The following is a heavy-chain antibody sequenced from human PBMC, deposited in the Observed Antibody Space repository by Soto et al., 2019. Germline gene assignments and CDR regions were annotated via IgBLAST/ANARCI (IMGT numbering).Heavy chain of an antibody. V-gene: IGHV1-2*02. D-gene: IGHD2-21*02. Sequence: ASVKVSCKASGYTFTSYGISWVRQAPGQGLEWMGWINPNNGSTNYAQKFQGRVTMTTDTSISTAYMELSRLRSDDTAVYYCARGGDWYYFDYWGQGTLVTVSS. CDR3: ARGGDWYYFDY. J-gene: IGHJ4*02. CDR2: INPNNGST. CDR1: GYTFTSYG.